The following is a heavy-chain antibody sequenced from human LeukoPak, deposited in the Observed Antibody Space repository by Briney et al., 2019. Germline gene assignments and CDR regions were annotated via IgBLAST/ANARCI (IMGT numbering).Heavy chain of an antibody. CDR3: AIPGIAAAGIPAPDAFDI. J-gene: IGHJ3*02. V-gene: IGHV1-69*04. D-gene: IGHD6-13*01. CDR2: IIPILGIA. CDR1: GGTFSSYA. Sequence: GASVKVSCKASGGTFSSYAISWVRQAPGQGLEWMGRIIPILGIANYAQKFQGRVTITADKSTSTAYMELSSLRSEDTAVYYCAIPGIAAAGIPAPDAFDIWGQGTMVTVSS.